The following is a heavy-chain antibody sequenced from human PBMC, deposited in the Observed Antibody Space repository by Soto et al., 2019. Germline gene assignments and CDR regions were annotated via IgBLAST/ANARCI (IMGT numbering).Heavy chain of an antibody. Sequence: EVNLLESGGGLLQPGGSLRLSCVASGFSFTSYAMAWVRQAPGMGLEWVCTVTLSGDYTYYADPVKGRFTISRDNSKNGVYLTLSRLTADDTAVYYCARVGDGEVAQWGQGTWVTASS. V-gene: IGHV3-23*01. CDR1: GFSFTSYA. D-gene: IGHD3-10*01. CDR3: ARVGDGEVAQ. CDR2: VTLSGDYT. J-gene: IGHJ4*02.